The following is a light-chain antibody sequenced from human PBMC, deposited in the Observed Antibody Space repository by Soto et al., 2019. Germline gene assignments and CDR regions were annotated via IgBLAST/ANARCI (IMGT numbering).Light chain of an antibody. CDR2: WAS. Sequence: DIVMTQSPDSLAVSLGERATINCKSSQSVLYSSNNKNYLAWYQQQPGQPPKLLIYWASTRESGVPDRFSGSGSGTDFTLTISSLQAEDVAVYYCQQYYSAPPTFGQGTKLEIK. CDR3: QQYYSAPPT. V-gene: IGKV4-1*01. CDR1: QSVLYSSNNKNY. J-gene: IGKJ2*01.